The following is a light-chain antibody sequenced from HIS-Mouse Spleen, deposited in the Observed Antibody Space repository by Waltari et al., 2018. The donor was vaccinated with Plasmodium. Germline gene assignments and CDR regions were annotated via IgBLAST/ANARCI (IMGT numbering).Light chain of an antibody. CDR2: KDS. Sequence: SYELTQPPSVSVSPGQTARITCSGAAFPTQYAYWYQQKPGQAPVLVIYKDSERPSGSPERFSGSSSGTTVTLTISGVQAEDEADYYCQSADSSGTYRVFGGGTKLTVL. CDR1: AFPTQY. CDR3: QSADSSGTYRV. V-gene: IGLV3-25*03. J-gene: IGLJ2*01.